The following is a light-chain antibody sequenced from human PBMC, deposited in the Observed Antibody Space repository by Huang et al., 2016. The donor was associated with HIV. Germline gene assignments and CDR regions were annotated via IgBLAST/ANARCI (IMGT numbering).Light chain of an antibody. CDR2: LGS. CDR3: MQALQTPFT. Sequence: EIVMTQSPLSLPVTPGEPAAISCRSSESLRQSNGYNYLDWYVQKPWQSPQLLIYLGSNRASGVPDRFSGSGSGTDFTLKISRVEAEDVGVYYCMQALQTPFTFGGGTKVEIQ. CDR1: ESLRQSNGYNY. J-gene: IGKJ4*01. V-gene: IGKV2-28*01.